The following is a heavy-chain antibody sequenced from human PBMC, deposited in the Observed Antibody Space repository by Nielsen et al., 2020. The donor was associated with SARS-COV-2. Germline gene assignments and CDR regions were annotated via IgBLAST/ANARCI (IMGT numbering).Heavy chain of an antibody. V-gene: IGHV1-46*01. Sequence: ASVKVSCKASGYTFTSYYMHWVRQAPGQGLEWMGIINPSGGSTSYAQKFQGRVTITRDTSASTAYMELSSLRSEDTAVYYCARVPKEPMVRGFGWFDPWGQGTLVTVSS. J-gene: IGHJ5*02. CDR3: ARVPKEPMVRGFGWFDP. D-gene: IGHD3-10*01. CDR1: GYTFTSYY. CDR2: INPSGGST.